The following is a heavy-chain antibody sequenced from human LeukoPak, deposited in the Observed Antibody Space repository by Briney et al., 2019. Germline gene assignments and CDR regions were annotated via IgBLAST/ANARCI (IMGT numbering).Heavy chain of an antibody. V-gene: IGHV3-30*02. J-gene: IGHJ4*02. CDR1: GFTFNDYY. D-gene: IGHD3-10*01. CDR2: VRYDGTNK. Sequence: GGSLRLSCAASGFTFNDYYMSWIRQAPGKGLEWVTFVRYDGTNKYYADSVKGRFTISRDNSKNTLYLQMNSLRVEDTAVYYCASQSRGALDYWGQGTLVTVSS. CDR3: ASQSRGALDY.